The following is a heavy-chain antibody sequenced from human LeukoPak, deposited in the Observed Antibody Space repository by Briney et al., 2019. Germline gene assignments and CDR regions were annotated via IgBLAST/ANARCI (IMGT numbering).Heavy chain of an antibody. D-gene: IGHD3-16*02. CDR3: ARGRYDYIWGSYRPFDY. CDR2: INHSGST. CDR1: GGSFSGYY. J-gene: IGHJ4*02. V-gene: IGHV4-34*01. Sequence: SETLSLTCAVYGGSFSGYYWSWIRQPPGKGLGWIGEINHSGSTNYNPSLKSRVTISVDTSKNQFSLKLSSVTAADTAVYYCARGRYDYIWGSYRPFDYWGQGTLVTVSS.